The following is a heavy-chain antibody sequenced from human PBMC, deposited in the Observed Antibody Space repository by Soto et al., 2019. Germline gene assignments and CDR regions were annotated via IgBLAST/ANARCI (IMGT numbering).Heavy chain of an antibody. V-gene: IGHV1-2*02. J-gene: IGHJ4*02. Sequence: ASVKVSCKASGYTFTGYYVHWVRQAPGQGLEWVGWIIPNSGATTYAQKFLGRVTMTRDTSIITAHMELSSLTSDDTAMYYCARDMVSTIGDFDYWGQGTLVTVSP. CDR2: IIPNSGAT. CDR3: ARDMVSTIGDFDY. CDR1: GYTFTGYY. D-gene: IGHD3-16*01.